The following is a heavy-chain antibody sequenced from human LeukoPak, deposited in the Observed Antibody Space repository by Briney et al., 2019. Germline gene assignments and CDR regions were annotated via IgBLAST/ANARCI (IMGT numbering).Heavy chain of an antibody. CDR2: INHSGST. CDR1: GGSFSGYY. J-gene: IGHJ5*02. V-gene: IGHV4-34*01. D-gene: IGHD3-3*01. Sequence: SETLSLTCAVYGGSFSGYYWSWIRQPPGKGLEWIGEINHSGSTNYNPSLKSRVTTSVGTSKNQFSLKLSSVTAADTAVYYCARRVLRFLETNWFDPWGQGTLVTVSS. CDR3: ARRVLRFLETNWFDP.